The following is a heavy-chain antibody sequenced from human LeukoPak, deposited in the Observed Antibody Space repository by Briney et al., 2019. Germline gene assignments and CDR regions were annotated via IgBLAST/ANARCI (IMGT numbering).Heavy chain of an antibody. CDR3: ARANYYGSGRAAFDI. V-gene: IGHV3-74*01. Sequence: PGGSLRLSCAASGFTFSSYWMHWLRQAPGKGLVWVSRINSDGSSTSYADSVKGRFTISRDNAKNTLYLQMNSLRAEDTAVYYCARANYYGSGRAAFDIWGQGTMVTVSS. J-gene: IGHJ3*02. CDR1: GFTFSSYW. CDR2: INSDGSST. D-gene: IGHD3-10*01.